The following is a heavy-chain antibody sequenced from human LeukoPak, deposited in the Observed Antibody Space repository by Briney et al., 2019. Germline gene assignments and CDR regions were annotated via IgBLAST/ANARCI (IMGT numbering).Heavy chain of an antibody. Sequence: SVKVSCKASGGTFKNYAISWVRQAPGQGLEWMGGILPIFGTTNYAQKFQARVTITADESTTTAYMELSSLRSEDTAVYYCARDTPLRLENWFDPWGQGTLVTVSS. V-gene: IGHV1-69*13. CDR3: ARDTPLRLENWFDP. CDR2: ILPIFGTT. J-gene: IGHJ5*02. CDR1: GGTFKNYA. D-gene: IGHD1-1*01.